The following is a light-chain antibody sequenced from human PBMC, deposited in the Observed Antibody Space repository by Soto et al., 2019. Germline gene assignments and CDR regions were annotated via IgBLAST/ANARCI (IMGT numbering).Light chain of an antibody. CDR3: QHYGAAPIT. CDR2: GAS. Sequence: EIVLTQSPGTLSLSPGERATLSCRASQSVSSYSLAWYQKKPGQPPKLLIFGASSRATGIADKFSGSGSGTDFTLTISRLEPADFALYYCQHYGAAPITFGQGTRLEIK. V-gene: IGKV3-20*01. CDR1: QSVSSYS. J-gene: IGKJ5*01.